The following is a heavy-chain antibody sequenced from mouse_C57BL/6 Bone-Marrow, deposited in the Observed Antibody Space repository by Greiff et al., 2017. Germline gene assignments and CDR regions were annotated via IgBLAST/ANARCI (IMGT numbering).Heavy chain of an antibody. Sequence: VQLQQSGPVLARPGASVKMSCKTSGYTFTSYWMHWVKQRPGQGLEWIGAIYPGNSDTSYNQKFKGKAKLTAVTSASTAYMELSSLTNEDSAVYYCTMAYYGNFYAMDDWGQGTSVTVSS. CDR1: GYTFTSYW. CDR2: IYPGNSDT. V-gene: IGHV1-5*01. CDR3: TMAYYGNFYAMDD. J-gene: IGHJ4*01. D-gene: IGHD2-10*01.